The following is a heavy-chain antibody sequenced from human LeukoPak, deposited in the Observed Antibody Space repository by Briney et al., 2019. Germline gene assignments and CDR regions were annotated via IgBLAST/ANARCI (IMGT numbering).Heavy chain of an antibody. J-gene: IGHJ6*02. CDR3: ARESTVYGFYYYYGMDV. CDR1: GFTFSSYG. D-gene: IGHD3-10*01. V-gene: IGHV3-33*08. CDR2: IWYDGSNK. Sequence: GRSLRLSCAASGFTFSSYGMHWVRQAPGKGLEWVAVIWYDGSNKYYADSVKGRFTISRDNSKNTLYLQMNSLRAEDTAVYYCARESTVYGFYYYYGMDVWGQGTTVTVSS.